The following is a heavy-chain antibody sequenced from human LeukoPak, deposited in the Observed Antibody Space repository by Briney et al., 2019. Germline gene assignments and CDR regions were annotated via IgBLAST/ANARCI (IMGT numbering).Heavy chain of an antibody. CDR2: ISGGGGTI. D-gene: IGHD3-22*01. Sequence: GGSLRLSCAASGFTFSAYSMNWVRQAPGKGLEWVSFISGGGGTIYYADSVKGRFTISRDNAKNSLHLQMDSLRVEDTAVYYCARNQEVDYYDSSGFYWGVEYWGQGTLVTVSS. CDR1: GFTFSAYS. V-gene: IGHV3-48*01. J-gene: IGHJ4*02. CDR3: ARNQEVDYYDSSGFYWGVEY.